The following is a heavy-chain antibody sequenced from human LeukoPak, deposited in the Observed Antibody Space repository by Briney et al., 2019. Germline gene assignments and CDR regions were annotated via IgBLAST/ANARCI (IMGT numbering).Heavy chain of an antibody. CDR2: ISSSGSTI. J-gene: IGHJ4*02. Sequence: GGSLRLSCAASGFTFSSYEMNWVRQAPGKGLEWVSYISSSGSTIYYADSVKGRFTISRDNAKNSLYLQMNSLRAEDTAVYYCASYDSSGYYYYFDYWGQGTLVTISS. V-gene: IGHV3-48*03. D-gene: IGHD3-22*01. CDR1: GFTFSSYE. CDR3: ASYDSSGYYYYFDY.